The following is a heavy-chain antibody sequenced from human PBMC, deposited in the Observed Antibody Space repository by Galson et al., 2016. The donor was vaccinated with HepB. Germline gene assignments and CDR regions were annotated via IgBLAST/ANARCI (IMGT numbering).Heavy chain of an antibody. CDR3: ARAEANWDGGADNYFDS. D-gene: IGHD7-27*01. V-gene: IGHV6-1*01. CDR1: GDSVSNINVA. J-gene: IGHJ5*01. Sequence: CAISGDSVSNINVAWNWIRQSPSRGLEWLGRTYYRSKWWHTYAVSMKSRTTINPDTFKNQFSLQLNSVTPEDTAVYYCARAEANWDGGADNYFDSWGPGIL. CDR2: TYYRSKWWH.